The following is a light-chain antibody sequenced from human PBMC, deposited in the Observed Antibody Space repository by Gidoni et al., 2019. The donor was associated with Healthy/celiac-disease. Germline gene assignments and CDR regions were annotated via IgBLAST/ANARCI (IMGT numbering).Light chain of an antibody. CDR1: SSYVGSYNL. CDR2: EVS. CDR3: CSYAGSSTFLYV. V-gene: IGLV2-23*02. Sequence: QSALTQPASVSGSPGQPITISCTGTSSYVGSYNLVSWYHQHPGKAPKLMIYEVSKRPSGVSNRFSGSKSGNTASLTISGLQAEDEADYYCCSYAGSSTFLYVFGTGTKVTVL. J-gene: IGLJ1*01.